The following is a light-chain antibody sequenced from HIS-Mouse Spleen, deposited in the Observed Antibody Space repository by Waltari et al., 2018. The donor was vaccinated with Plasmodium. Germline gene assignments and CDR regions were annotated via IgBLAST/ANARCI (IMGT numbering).Light chain of an antibody. CDR1: QSVSSN. V-gene: IGKV3-15*01. CDR3: QQYNNWSFT. CDR2: GAS. J-gene: IGKJ3*01. Sequence: EIVMTQSPATLSVSPGDRATLSCMASQSVSSNLAWYQQKPGQVPRLLIYGASTRATGIPARFSGSGSGTEFTLTISSLQSEDFAVYYCQQYNNWSFTFGPGTKVDIK.